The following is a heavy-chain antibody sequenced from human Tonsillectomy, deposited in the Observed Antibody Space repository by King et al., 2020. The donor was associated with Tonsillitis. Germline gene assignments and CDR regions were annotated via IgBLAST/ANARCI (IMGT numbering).Heavy chain of an antibody. J-gene: IGHJ4*02. D-gene: IGHD6-19*01. CDR1: GGSINYYY. CDR2: IHYRGDT. V-gene: IGHV4-59*01. CDR3: ARTGTSGWSHFDF. Sequence: QLQESGPGLVKPSETLSLTCNVSGGSINYYYWSWIRQTPGKGLEWIGYIHYRGDTNYSPSLRNRVTISVDTSKTQFSLKLRSVTAVDTAVYYCARTGTSGWSHFDFWGQGTLVTVSS.